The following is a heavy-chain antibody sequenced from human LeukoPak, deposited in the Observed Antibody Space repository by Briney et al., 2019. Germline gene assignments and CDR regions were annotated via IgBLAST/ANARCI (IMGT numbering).Heavy chain of an antibody. CDR1: GFNFSNYW. J-gene: IGHJ4*02. D-gene: IGHD5-18*01. V-gene: IGHV3-7*03. Sequence: RPGGSPRLSCAASGFNFSNYWMSWVRQTPGKGLEWVANINRDGSEKYYVDSVEGQFTISRDNAKNSLFLQMNSLRVEDTAVYYCARRRGYSYGRNNYYFDYWGQGTLVTVSS. CDR3: ARRRGYSYGRNNYYFDY. CDR2: INRDGSEK.